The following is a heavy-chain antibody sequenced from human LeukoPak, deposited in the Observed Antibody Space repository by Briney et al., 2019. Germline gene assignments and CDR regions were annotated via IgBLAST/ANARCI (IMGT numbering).Heavy chain of an antibody. J-gene: IGHJ4*02. Sequence: SVKVSCKASGGTFSSYAISWVRQAPGQGLEWMGRIIPIFGTANYAQKFQGRVTFTTDESTSTAYMELSSLRSEDTAVYYCARERDGYNYGVDYWGQGTLVTVSS. CDR3: ARERDGYNYGVDY. CDR2: IIPIFGTA. V-gene: IGHV1-69*05. D-gene: IGHD5-24*01. CDR1: GGTFSSYA.